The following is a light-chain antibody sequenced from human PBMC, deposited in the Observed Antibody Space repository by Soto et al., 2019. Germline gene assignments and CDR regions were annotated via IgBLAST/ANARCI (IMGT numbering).Light chain of an antibody. CDR2: DVS. CDR1: SSDVGDYNY. J-gene: IGLJ1*01. V-gene: IGLV2-14*03. CDR3: SSYTSSNTLYL. Sequence: QSVLTQPASVSGSPGQSIAIFCTGTSSDVGDYNYVSWYQQHPGKAPKLMIYDVSERPSGVSNRFSGSKSGNTASLTISGLQAEDEADYYCSSYTSSNTLYLFGTGTKVTVL.